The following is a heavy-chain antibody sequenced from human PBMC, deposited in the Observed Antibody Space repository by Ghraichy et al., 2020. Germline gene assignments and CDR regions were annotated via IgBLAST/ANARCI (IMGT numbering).Heavy chain of an antibody. CDR1: GGSIGSYY. J-gene: IGHJ2*01. CDR3: ARDVGLGVRGGYLDL. D-gene: IGHD3-10*01. V-gene: IGHV4-59*01. Sequence: SETLSLTCTVSGGSIGSYYWSWIRQPPGKGLEWIGYINYSGSTNYNPSLKSPVTMSIDTSKNQFSLRLSSVTAADTAMYYCARDVGLGVRGGYLDLWVRGALVTVSS. CDR2: INYSGST.